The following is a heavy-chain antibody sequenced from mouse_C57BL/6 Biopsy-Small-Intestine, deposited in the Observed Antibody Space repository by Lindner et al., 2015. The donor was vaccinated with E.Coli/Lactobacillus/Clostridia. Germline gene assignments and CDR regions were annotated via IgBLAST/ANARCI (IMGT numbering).Heavy chain of an antibody. CDR2: IYPRDGST. Sequence: QLQESGAELARPGASVKLSCKASGYTFTSYGISWVKQRTGQGLEWIGWIYPRDGSTEYNEKFKGKATLTVDTSSSTACMDLRSLTSEDSAVYFCAKRTTVVATDYWGQGTTLTVSS. J-gene: IGHJ2*01. CDR1: GYTFTSYG. CDR3: AKRTTVVATDY. V-gene: IGHV1-81*01. D-gene: IGHD1-1*01.